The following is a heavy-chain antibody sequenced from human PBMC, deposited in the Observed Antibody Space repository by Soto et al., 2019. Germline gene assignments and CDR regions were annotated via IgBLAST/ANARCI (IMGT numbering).Heavy chain of an antibody. CDR1: GFTFSTYA. CDR3: AKDPRQYHHGPRASNYYFFYMNV. CDR2: ISDDGSNN. Sequence: QVQLVESGGVVVQPGRSLRLSCAASGFTFSTYAMHWVRQAPGKGLERVSVISDDGSNNFYANSVEGRFTISRDDSKSTLYLQMDSLGGADTTIYYCAKDPRQYHHGPRASNYYFFYMNVWGKGTTVTVSS. J-gene: IGHJ6*03. V-gene: IGHV3-30*18. D-gene: IGHD4-4*01.